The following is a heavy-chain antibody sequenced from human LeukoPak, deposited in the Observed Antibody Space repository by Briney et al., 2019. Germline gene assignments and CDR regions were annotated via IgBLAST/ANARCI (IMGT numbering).Heavy chain of an antibody. CDR2: INHSGST. D-gene: IGHD6-19*01. J-gene: IGHJ4*02. Sequence: SSETLSLTCAVYGGSFSGYYWSWIRQPPGKGLEWIGEINHSGSTNYNPSLKSRVTISVDTSKNQFSLKLSSVTAADTAVYYCARGVSSGWYHRFPGGYFDYWGQGTLVTVSS. CDR1: GGSFSGYY. V-gene: IGHV4-34*01. CDR3: ARGVSSGWYHRFPGGYFDY.